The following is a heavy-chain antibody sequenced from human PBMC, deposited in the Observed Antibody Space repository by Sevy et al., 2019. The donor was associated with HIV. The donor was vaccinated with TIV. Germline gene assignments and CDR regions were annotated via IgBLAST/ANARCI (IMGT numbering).Heavy chain of an antibody. Sequence: GGSLRLSCAASGFTFSSYWMSWVRQAPGKGLEWVANIKQDGSEKYYVDSVKGRFTISRDNAKNSLYLQMNSVRAEDTTVYYCARIGCSSTSCYIRGFFYGYYYYGMDVWGQGTTVTVSS. CDR3: ARIGCSSTSCYIRGFFYGYYYYGMDV. D-gene: IGHD2-2*02. CDR2: IKQDGSEK. V-gene: IGHV3-7*01. J-gene: IGHJ6*02. CDR1: GFTFSSYW.